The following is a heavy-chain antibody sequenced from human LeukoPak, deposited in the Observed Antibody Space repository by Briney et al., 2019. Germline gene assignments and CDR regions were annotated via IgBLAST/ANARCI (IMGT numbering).Heavy chain of an antibody. CDR1: GGSISSSSYY. J-gene: IGHJ4*02. CDR3: ARVAAAGNYYFDY. Sequence: SETLSLTCTVSGGSISSSSYYWGWIRQPPGKGLEWIGSIYYSGSTYYNPSLKSRVTISIDTSKNQFSLKLSSVTAANTAVYFCARVAAAGNYYFDYWGQGTLVTVSS. D-gene: IGHD6-13*01. CDR2: IYYSGST. V-gene: IGHV4-39*07.